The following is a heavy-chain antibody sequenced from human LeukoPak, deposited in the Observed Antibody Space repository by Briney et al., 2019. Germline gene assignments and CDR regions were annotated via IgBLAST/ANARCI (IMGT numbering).Heavy chain of an antibody. CDR1: GFTASTYY. D-gene: IGHD3-3*02. V-gene: IGHV3-53*01. CDR2: IYSGGTT. J-gene: IGHJ2*01. Sequence: GVPLRLSCAPSGFTASTYYMNWARQAPGKGLEWVSIIYSGGTTYYADSVKGRFTISRDTSKNTLSLQMNSLRAEDTAVYFCARVGDHFHWNLDLWGRGTLVTVSS. CDR3: ARVGDHFHWNLDL.